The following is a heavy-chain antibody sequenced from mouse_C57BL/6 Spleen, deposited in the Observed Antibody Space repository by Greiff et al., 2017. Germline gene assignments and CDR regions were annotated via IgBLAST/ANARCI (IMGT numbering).Heavy chain of an antibody. Sequence: DVKLVESGGGLVQPGGSMKLSCVASGFTFSNYWMNWVRQSPEKGLEWVAQIRLKSDNYATHYAESVKGRFTISRDDSKSSVYLQMNNLRAEDTGIYYCTANWPRTNFDYWGQGTTLTVSS. V-gene: IGHV6-3*01. J-gene: IGHJ2*01. CDR3: TANWPRTNFDY. D-gene: IGHD4-1*01. CDR1: GFTFSNYW. CDR2: IRLKSDNYAT.